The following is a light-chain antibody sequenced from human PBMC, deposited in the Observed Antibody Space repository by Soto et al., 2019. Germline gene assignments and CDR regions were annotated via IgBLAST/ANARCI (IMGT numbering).Light chain of an antibody. V-gene: IGKV3-11*01. CDR3: QQRNSWPPIT. CDR2: DAS. Sequence: EIVLTQSPVTLSLSPGERATLSCRASQSVRTYLAWYQVKPGQAPRLLIYDASSRASCVPASFGGSGSGTDFTRTICSLEPEDFALYDCQQRNSWPPITFGQGTRLEI. CDR1: QSVRTY. J-gene: IGKJ5*01.